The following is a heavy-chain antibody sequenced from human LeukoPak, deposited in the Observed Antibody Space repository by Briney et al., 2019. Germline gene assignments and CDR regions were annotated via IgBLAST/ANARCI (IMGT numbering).Heavy chain of an antibody. V-gene: IGHV4-4*07. D-gene: IGHD5-24*01. CDR3: ARGGLQGTYYYYYGMDV. Sequence: PETLSLPCTVSGGPISSYYWTWVREPAGEGLQCVGRIYASGSTNYNPPLKSRRTMSVDTSKNQFSLRLSSVTAADAAVYYCARGGLQGTYYYYYGMDVWGQGPTVTVSS. CDR1: GGPISSYY. J-gene: IGHJ6*02. CDR2: IYASGST.